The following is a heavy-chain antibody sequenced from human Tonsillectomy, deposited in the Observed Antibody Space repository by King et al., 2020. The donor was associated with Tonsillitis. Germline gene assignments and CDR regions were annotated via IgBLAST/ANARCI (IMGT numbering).Heavy chain of an antibody. Sequence: VQRVESGGGLVQPGGSLRLSCAASGFTFTNFAMSWVRQAPGKGLEWVSAISTSGGDTYYADSVKGRFTISRDNSKNTLYLQMSSLRAEDTAVYYCANYGIHAYFASWGQGTLVTVSS. CDR2: ISTSGGDT. D-gene: IGHD4-17*01. V-gene: IGHV3-23*04. CDR1: GFTFTNFA. J-gene: IGHJ4*02. CDR3: ANYGIHAYFAS.